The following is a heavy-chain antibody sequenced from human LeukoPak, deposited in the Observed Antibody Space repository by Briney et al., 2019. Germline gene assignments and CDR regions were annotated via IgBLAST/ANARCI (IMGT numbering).Heavy chain of an antibody. CDR2: IYSGGST. J-gene: IGHJ6*02. D-gene: IGHD4-23*01. CDR3: ARRPGGRDYYYGMDV. V-gene: IGHV3-66*04. CDR1: GFTVSSNY. Sequence: GGSLRLSCAASGFTVSSNYMSWVRQAPGKGLEWVSVIYSGGSTYYADSVKGRFTISRDNSKNTLYLQMNSLRAEDTAVYYCARRPGGRDYYYGMDVWGQGTTVTVSS.